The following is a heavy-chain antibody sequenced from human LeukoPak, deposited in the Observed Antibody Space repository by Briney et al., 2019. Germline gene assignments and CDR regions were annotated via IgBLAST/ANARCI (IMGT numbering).Heavy chain of an antibody. CDR3: ARHAGYSSGWYVFD. J-gene: IGHJ4*02. CDR2: IIPIFGTA. CDR1: GGTFSSYA. Sequence: ASVKVSCKASGGTFSSYAISWVRQAPGQGLEWMGGIIPIFGTANYAQKFQGRVTITADESTSTAYMELSSLRSEDTAVYYCARHAGYSSGWYVFDWGQGTLVTVSS. D-gene: IGHD6-19*01. V-gene: IGHV1-69*01.